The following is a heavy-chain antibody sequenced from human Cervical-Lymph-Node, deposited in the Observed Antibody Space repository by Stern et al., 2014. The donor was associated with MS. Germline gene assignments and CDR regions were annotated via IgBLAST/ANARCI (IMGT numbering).Heavy chain of an antibody. D-gene: IGHD3-22*01. CDR1: GFAFSSLG. CDR2: MWYDESSK. Sequence: VQLVESGGGVVQPGRSLRLSCATSGFAFSSLGMHWVRQAPGKGLEWLALMWYDESSKNYADSVRGRFIISRDNDKNTLYLQMNSLRAEDTAIYYCATNSYKFDSTGYLFDYWGQGTLVIVSS. CDR3: ATNSYKFDSTGYLFDY. J-gene: IGHJ4*02. V-gene: IGHV3-33*01.